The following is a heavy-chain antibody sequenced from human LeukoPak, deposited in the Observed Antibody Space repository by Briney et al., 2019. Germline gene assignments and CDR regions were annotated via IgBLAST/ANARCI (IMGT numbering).Heavy chain of an antibody. CDR3: AREEVGATCWFDP. D-gene: IGHD1-26*01. CDR1: GGTFSSYA. J-gene: IGHJ5*02. V-gene: IGHV1-69*05. Sequence: ASVKVSCKASGGTFSSYAISWVRQAPGQGLEWMGGITPIFGTANYAQKFQGKVTITTDESTSTAYMELSSLRSEDTAVYYCAREEVGATCWFDPWGQGTLVTVSS. CDR2: ITPIFGTA.